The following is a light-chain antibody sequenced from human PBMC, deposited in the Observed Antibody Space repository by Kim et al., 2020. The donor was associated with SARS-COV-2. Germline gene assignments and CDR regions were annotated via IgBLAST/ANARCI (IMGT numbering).Light chain of an antibody. CDR2: STD. Sequence: GVTITLTGGLRSGSVSTDHYPAWYLQTPGQPPRTLIYSTDTRSPGVPARFSGSILGDKAALTITGAQADDECDYHCGLYMGSGIWVFGGGTQLTVL. CDR1: SGSVSTDHY. CDR3: GLYMGSGIWV. V-gene: IGLV8-61*01. J-gene: IGLJ3*02.